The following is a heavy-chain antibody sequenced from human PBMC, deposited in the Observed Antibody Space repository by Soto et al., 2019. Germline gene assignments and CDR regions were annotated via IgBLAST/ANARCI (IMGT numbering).Heavy chain of an antibody. Sequence: GGSLRLSCGASGFSYSTYWMSWVRQAPGKGLELVANIKQDGGEKYYVDSVKGRFTISRDNAKNSLYLQMNSLRAEDTAVYYSARFNCGGESRNAYFGYGGQEPLVTFP. J-gene: IGHJ4*02. CDR2: IKQDGGEK. D-gene: IGHD2-21*01. V-gene: IGHV3-7*01. CDR3: ARFNCGGESRNAYFGY. CDR1: GFSYSTYW.